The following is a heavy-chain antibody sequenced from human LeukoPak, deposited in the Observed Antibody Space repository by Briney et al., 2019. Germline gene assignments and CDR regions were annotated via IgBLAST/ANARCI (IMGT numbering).Heavy chain of an antibody. J-gene: IGHJ4*02. Sequence: SGGSLRLSCAASGFTVSSNYMGWVRQAPGKGLEWVSVIYGGVNTVYADSVQGRFTISRDNSKNTLYLQMGSLRAEDTAVYYCAKSPKTGFLFDYWGKGTLVTVSS. CDR1: GFTVSSNY. CDR3: AKSPKTGFLFDY. D-gene: IGHD1-1*01. V-gene: IGHV3-66*01. CDR2: IYGGVNT.